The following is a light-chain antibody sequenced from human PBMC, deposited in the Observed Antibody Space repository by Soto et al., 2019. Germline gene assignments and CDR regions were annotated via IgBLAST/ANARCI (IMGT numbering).Light chain of an antibody. V-gene: IGKV1-33*01. J-gene: IGKJ1*01. CDR2: DAS. CDR3: QQYDNLLPWT. Sequence: DIQMTQSPSSLSASVGDRVTITCQASQDISNYLNWYQQKPGKAPKLLIYDASNLETGVPSRFSGSGSGTDFTFTISSLQPEDIATYYCQQYDNLLPWTFGQGTKVEIK. CDR1: QDISNY.